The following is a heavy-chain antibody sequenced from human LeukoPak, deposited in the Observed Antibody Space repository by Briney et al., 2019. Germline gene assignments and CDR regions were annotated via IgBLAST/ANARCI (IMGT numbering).Heavy chain of an antibody. Sequence: SVKVSCKASGGTFSSYAISWVRQAPGQGLEWMGRIIPILGIANYAQKFQGRVAITADKSTSTAYMELSSLRSEDTAVYYCASGGSPVAGTDYWGQGTLVTVSS. CDR2: IIPILGIA. V-gene: IGHV1-69*04. CDR3: ASGGSPVAGTDY. CDR1: GGTFSSYA. D-gene: IGHD6-19*01. J-gene: IGHJ4*02.